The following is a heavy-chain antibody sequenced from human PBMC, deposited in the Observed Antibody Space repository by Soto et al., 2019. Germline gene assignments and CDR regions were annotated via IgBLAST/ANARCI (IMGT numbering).Heavy chain of an antibody. J-gene: IGHJ6*02. CDR2: MNPNSGNT. CDR3: ARVRPLYGSGSYYYYYGMDV. V-gene: IGHV1-8*01. CDR1: GYTFTSYD. D-gene: IGHD3-10*01. Sequence: ASVKVSFKASGYTFTSYDINWLRQATGQGLEWMGWMNPNSGNTGYAQKFQGRVTMTRNTSISTAYMELSSLRSEDTAVYYCARVRPLYGSGSYYYYYGMDVWGQGTTVTVSS.